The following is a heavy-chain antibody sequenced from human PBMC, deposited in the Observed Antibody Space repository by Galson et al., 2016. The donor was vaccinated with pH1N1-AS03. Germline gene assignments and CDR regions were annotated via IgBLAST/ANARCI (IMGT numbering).Heavy chain of an antibody. CDR2: INGAGSGT. Sequence: SLRLSCAASGFTFSSYDMSWARQAPGKGLEWVSTINGAGSGTFYAESVKGRFTISRDNSKATLYLQMSRLRADDTAVYYCEGSVFWRHGTLVTGPS. CDR3: EGSVF. V-gene: IGHV3-23*01. CDR1: GFTFSSYD. J-gene: IGHJ5*01.